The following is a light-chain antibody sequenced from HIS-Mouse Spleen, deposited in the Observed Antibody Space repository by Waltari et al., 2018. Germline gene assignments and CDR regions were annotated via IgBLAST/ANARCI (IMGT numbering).Light chain of an antibody. J-gene: IGLJ2*01. CDR1: SSDVGSYNL. V-gene: IGLV2-23*01. CDR2: EGS. CDR3: CSYAGSSTVV. Sequence: QSALTQPASVSGSPGQSITISCTGTSSDVGSYNLVPWYQQHPGKSPKLMLYEGSKRPSGVSNRFSGSKSGNTASLTISGLQAEDEADYYCCSYAGSSTVVFGGGTKLTVL.